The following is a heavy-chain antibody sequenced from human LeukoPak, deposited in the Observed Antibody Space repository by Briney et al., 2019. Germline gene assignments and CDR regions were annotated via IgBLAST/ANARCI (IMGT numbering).Heavy chain of an antibody. D-gene: IGHD3-22*01. V-gene: IGHV1-18*01. CDR2: ISAYNGNT. CDR1: GYTFTSYG. J-gene: IGHJ5*02. Sequence: ASVKVSCKASGYTFTSYGISWVRQAPGQGLEWMGWISAYNGNTNYAQKLQGRVTMTTDTSTSTAYMELRSLRSDDTAVYYCAREGYYYDSSGYWQGFDPWGQGTLVTVSS. CDR3: AREGYYYDSSGYWQGFDP.